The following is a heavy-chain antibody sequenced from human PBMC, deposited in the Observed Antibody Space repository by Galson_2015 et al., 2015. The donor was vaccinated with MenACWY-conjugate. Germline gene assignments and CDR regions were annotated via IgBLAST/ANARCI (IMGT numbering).Heavy chain of an antibody. Sequence: SLRLSCAASGFTFSSYAMSWVRQAPGKGLEWVSAISGSGGSTYYADSVKGRFTISRDNSKNTLYLQMNSLRAEDTAVYYCAKAGRGYYYGSGSYSSGYWGQGTLVTVSS. CDR3: AKAGRGYYYGSGSYSSGY. D-gene: IGHD3-10*01. CDR1: GFTFSSYA. J-gene: IGHJ4*02. V-gene: IGHV3-23*01. CDR2: ISGSGGST.